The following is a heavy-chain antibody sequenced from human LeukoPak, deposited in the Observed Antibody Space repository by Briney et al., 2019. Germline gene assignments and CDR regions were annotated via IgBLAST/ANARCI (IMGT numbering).Heavy chain of an antibody. V-gene: IGHV3-48*04. Sequence: GGSLRLSCAASGFAFSSYNMNWVRQAPGKGLEWLSYISGSGTTIYYADSVKGRFTTSRGNAKNSVYLQMNSLRAEDTAVYYCATDRRRGQLAPYDAFDIWGQGTMVTVSS. D-gene: IGHD6-6*01. CDR1: GFAFSSYN. J-gene: IGHJ3*02. CDR3: ATDRRRGQLAPYDAFDI. CDR2: ISGSGTTI.